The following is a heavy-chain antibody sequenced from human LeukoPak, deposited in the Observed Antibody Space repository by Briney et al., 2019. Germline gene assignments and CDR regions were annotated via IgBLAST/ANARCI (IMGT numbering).Heavy chain of an antibody. CDR1: GFTFSSYA. J-gene: IGHJ3*02. V-gene: IGHV3-23*01. CDR2: ISGSGGST. Sequence: GGSLRLSCAASGFTFSSYAMSWVRQAPGKGLEWVSAISGSGGSTYYADSVKGRSTISRDNSKNTLYLQMNSLRAEDTAVYYCVRGGLAHAFDIWGQGTMVTVSS. D-gene: IGHD6-19*01. CDR3: VRGGLAHAFDI.